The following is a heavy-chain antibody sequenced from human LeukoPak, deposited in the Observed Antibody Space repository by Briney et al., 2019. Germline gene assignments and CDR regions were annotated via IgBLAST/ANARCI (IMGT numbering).Heavy chain of an antibody. V-gene: IGHV1-69*08. CDR1: GGTFIIHT. Sequence: SVKVSCKASGGTFIIHTITWVRQAPGQGLEWMGRIIPVVGTHYAQKFQGRVTITADKSTSTAYMELSSLRSDDTAVYYCAREQHDYGELWGQGTLVTVSS. CDR3: AREQHDYGEL. CDR2: IIPVVGT. J-gene: IGHJ4*02. D-gene: IGHD4-17*01.